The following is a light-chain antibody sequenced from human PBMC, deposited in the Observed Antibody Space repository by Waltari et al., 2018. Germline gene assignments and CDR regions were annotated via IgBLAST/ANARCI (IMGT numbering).Light chain of an antibody. CDR1: QSVLHIPNNKNY. CDR3: QQSYSIPYT. CDR2: WAS. J-gene: IGKJ2*01. Sequence: DIVMTQSPDSLAVSLGERATINCKSSQSVLHIPNNKNYLTWYQQKPGQPPKLLISWASTRESGVPDRCSGSGSGTDFTLTISSLQAEDVAVYYCQQSYSIPYTFGQGTKLEIK. V-gene: IGKV4-1*01.